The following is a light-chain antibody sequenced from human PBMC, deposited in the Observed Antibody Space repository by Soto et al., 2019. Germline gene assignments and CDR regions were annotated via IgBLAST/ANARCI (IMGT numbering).Light chain of an antibody. Sequence: QSVLTQPASVSGSPGRSITISCTGTSSDVGSYNLVSWYQQHPGKAPKLMIYEGSKRPSGVSNRFSGSKSGNTASLTISGLQAEDEADYYCCSYAGSSFYVFETGTRSPS. J-gene: IGLJ1*01. CDR1: SSDVGSYNL. CDR2: EGS. V-gene: IGLV2-23*01. CDR3: CSYAGSSFYV.